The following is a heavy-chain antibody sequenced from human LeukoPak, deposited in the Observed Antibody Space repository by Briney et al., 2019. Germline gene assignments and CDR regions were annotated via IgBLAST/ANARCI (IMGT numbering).Heavy chain of an antibody. J-gene: IGHJ4*02. CDR2: IIPIFGTA. CDR1: GGTFSSYA. D-gene: IGHD6-19*01. V-gene: IGHV1-69*05. CDR3: AREGSSGWYFDY. Sequence: GASVKVSCKASGGTFSSYAISWVRQAPGQGLEWMGGIIPIFGTANYAQKFQGRVTMTRNTSISTAYMELSSLRSEDTAVYYCAREGSSGWYFDYWGQGTLVTVSP.